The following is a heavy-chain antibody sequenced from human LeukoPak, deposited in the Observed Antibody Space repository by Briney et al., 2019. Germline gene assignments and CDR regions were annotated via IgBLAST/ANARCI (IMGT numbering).Heavy chain of an antibody. D-gene: IGHD6-19*01. J-gene: IGHJ4*02. CDR3: AKDSSGWYDY. Sequence: GGSLRLSCAASGFTFSSYALHWVRQAPGKGLEWVALISYDGSNKYNTDSVKGRFTISRDNSKNTLYLQMNSLRAEDTAVYYCAKDSSGWYDYWGQGTLVTVSS. CDR1: GFTFSSYA. V-gene: IGHV3-30-3*01. CDR2: ISYDGSNK.